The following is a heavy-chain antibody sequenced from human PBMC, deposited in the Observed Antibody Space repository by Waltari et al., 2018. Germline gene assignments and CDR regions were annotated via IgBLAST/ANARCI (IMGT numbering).Heavy chain of an antibody. CDR3: ARVYWPRGFDY. CDR1: GFNFSSYW. Sequence: EVRLVESGGGLVQPGGSLRRPCEASGFNFSSYWMSWVRQAPGKGLEWAANIKQDGSDKYYVDSVEGRFTVSRDNAKNSLYLQMNSLRAEDTAVYYCARVYWPRGFDYWGQGTLVTVSS. V-gene: IGHV3-7*01. CDR2: IKQDGSDK. D-gene: IGHD2-8*02. J-gene: IGHJ4*02.